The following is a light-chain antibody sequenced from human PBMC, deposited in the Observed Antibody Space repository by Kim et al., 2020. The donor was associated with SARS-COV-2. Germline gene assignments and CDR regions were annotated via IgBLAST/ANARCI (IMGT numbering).Light chain of an antibody. J-gene: IGLJ2*01. CDR1: SNNVGNQG. V-gene: IGLV10-54*01. CDR2: RNN. CDR3: SAWDSSLSAQV. Sequence: AGLTQPPSVSKGLRQTATLTCTGNSNNVGNQGAAWLQQHQGHPPKLLSYRNNNRPSGISERLSASRSGNTASLTITGLQPEDEADYYCSAWDSSLSAQVFGGGTQLTVL.